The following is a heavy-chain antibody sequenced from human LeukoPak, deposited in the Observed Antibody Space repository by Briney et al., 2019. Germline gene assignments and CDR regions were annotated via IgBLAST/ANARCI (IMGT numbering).Heavy chain of an antibody. V-gene: IGHV3-23*01. J-gene: IGHJ5*02. CDR2: ISGSGGST. CDR3: AKDGPHYDFWSGDYNWFDP. D-gene: IGHD3-3*01. CDR1: GFSINNNG. Sequence: PGGSLRLSCVVSGFSINNNGLSWFRQAPGKGLEWVSAISGSGGSTYYADSVKGRFTISRDNSKNTLYLQMNSLRAEDTAVYYCAKDGPHYDFWSGDYNWFDPWGQGTLVTVSS.